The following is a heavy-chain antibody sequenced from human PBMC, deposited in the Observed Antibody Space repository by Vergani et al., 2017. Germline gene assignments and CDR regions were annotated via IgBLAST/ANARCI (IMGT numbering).Heavy chain of an antibody. Sequence: EVQLVESGGGLVQPGGSLRLSCAASGFTFSSYWMSWVRQAPGKGLEWVANIKQDGSEKYYVDSVKGRFTISRDNAKNSLYLQMNSLRAEDTAVYYCARGPTYYDILTGHYFDYWGQGTLVTVSS. D-gene: IGHD3-9*01. CDR3: ARGPTYYDILTGHYFDY. CDR1: GFTFSSYW. J-gene: IGHJ4*02. CDR2: IKQDGSEK. V-gene: IGHV3-7*01.